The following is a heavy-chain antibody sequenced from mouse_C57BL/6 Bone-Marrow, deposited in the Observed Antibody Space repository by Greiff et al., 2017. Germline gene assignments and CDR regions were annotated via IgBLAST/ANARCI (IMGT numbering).Heavy chain of an antibody. J-gene: IGHJ2*01. Sequence: VQLQQSGPELVKPGASVKISCKASGYTFTDYYMNWVKQSHGKSLEWIGDINPNNGGTSYNQKFKGKATLTVDKSSSTAYMGLRSLTSEDSAVYYCATDYFDYWGQGTTLTVSS. CDR3: ATDYFDY. V-gene: IGHV1-26*01. CDR1: GYTFTDYY. CDR2: INPNNGGT.